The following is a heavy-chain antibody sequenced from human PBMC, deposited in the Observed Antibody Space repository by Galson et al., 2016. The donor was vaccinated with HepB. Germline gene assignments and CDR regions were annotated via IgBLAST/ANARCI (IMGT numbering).Heavy chain of an antibody. J-gene: IGHJ3*01. CDR3: ARDLPVATAGGFDL. V-gene: IGHV3-53*01. Sequence: SLRLSCAASGLIVSANYLTWVRQAPGKGLEGVSVIYSDGRPYYSDSVRGRFTISRDNAKNTVYLQMNSLRVEDTAMYYRARDLPVATAGGFDLWGQGTMVTVSS. D-gene: IGHD4-23*01. CDR2: IYSDGRP. CDR1: GLIVSANY.